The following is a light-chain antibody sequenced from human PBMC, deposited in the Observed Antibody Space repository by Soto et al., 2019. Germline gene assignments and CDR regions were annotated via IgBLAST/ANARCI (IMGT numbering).Light chain of an antibody. J-gene: IGKJ1*01. CDR2: GAS. Sequence: EIVLTQSPGTLSLSPGERATLSCRASESLSSAYLVWYQQKPGQAPRLLLYGASTRATGIPDRFSGSGSGTEFTLTISRLEPEDLAVYYCQQYGSSPPKTFGQGTKVEIK. CDR1: ESLSSAY. V-gene: IGKV3-20*01. CDR3: QQYGSSPPKT.